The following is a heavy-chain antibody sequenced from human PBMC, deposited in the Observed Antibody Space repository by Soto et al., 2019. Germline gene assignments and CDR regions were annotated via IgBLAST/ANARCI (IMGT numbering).Heavy chain of an antibody. CDR2: ISSSSSYI. CDR3: ARHLDGHYDILTGYSLDY. V-gene: IGHV3-21*01. D-gene: IGHD3-9*01. CDR1: GFTFSSYS. Sequence: PGGSLRLSCAASGFTFSSYSMNWVRQAPGKGLEWVSSISSSSSYIYYADSVKGRFTISRDNAKNSLYLQMNSLRAEDTAVYYCARHLDGHYDILTGYSLDYWGQGTLVTVSS. J-gene: IGHJ4*02.